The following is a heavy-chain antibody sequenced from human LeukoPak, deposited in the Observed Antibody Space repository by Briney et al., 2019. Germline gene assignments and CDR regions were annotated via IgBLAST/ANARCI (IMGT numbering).Heavy chain of an antibody. CDR1: GGSISSYY. CDR2: IYYSGST. J-gene: IGHJ4*02. D-gene: IGHD4-17*01. Sequence: SEALSLTCTVSGGSISSYYWSWIRQPPGKGLEWIGYIYYSGSTNYNPSLKSRVTISVDTSKNQFSLKLTSVTAADTAVYYCASPSLMSGEPSYFDFWGQGTLVSVSA. V-gene: IGHV4-59*12. CDR3: ASPSLMSGEPSYFDF.